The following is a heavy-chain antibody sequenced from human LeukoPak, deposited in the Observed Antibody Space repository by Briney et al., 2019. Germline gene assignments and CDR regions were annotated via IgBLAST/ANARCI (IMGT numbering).Heavy chain of an antibody. CDR3: AKSPGYYDSSGYYNKYYFDY. Sequence: AGGSLRLSCAASGFTFSSCSMNWVRQAPGKGLEWVSSISSSSSYIYYADSVKGRFTISRDNAKNTLYLQMNSLRAEDTAVYYCAKSPGYYDSSGYYNKYYFDYWGQGTLVTVSS. CDR2: ISSSSSYI. J-gene: IGHJ4*02. V-gene: IGHV3-21*04. D-gene: IGHD3-22*01. CDR1: GFTFSSCS.